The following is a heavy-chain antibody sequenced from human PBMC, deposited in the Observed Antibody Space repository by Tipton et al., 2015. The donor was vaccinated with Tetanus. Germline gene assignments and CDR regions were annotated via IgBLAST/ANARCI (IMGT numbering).Heavy chain of an antibody. D-gene: IGHD5-24*01. CDR3: ARGRDQYKSGNY. CDR2: IYYSGST. CDR1: GGSISSSSFY. J-gene: IGHJ4*02. V-gene: IGHV4-39*02. Sequence: TLSLTCTVSGGSISSSSFYWGWIRQPPGKELEWMGSIYYSGSTYYNPSLKTRVTISVDTSRNHFSLRLSSVTAADTAVYYCARGRDQYKSGNYWGQGTLVTVSS.